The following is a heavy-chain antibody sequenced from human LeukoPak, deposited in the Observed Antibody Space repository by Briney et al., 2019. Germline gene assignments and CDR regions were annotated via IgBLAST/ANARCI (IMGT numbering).Heavy chain of an antibody. CDR1: GGSISSSSYY. J-gene: IGHJ3*02. Sequence: SETLSLTCTVSGGSISSSSYYWGWIRQPPGKGLEWIGSIYYSGSTYYNPSLKSRVTISVDTSKNQFSLKLSSVTAADTAVYYCARDRDGSGSCYDHPTAFDIWGQGTMVTVSS. D-gene: IGHD3-10*01. V-gene: IGHV4-39*07. CDR3: ARDRDGSGSCYDHPTAFDI. CDR2: IYYSGST.